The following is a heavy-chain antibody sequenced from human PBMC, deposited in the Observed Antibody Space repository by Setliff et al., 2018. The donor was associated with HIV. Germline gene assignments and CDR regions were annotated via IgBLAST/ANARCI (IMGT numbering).Heavy chain of an antibody. CDR1: GGTFSSYA. CDR3: ERRGWGGTTSLVGLDY. J-gene: IGHJ4*02. V-gene: IGHV1-69*13. D-gene: IGHD1-26*01. CDR2: IIPIFGTA. Sequence: ASVKVSCKASGGTFSSYAISWVRQAPGQGLEWMGGIIPIFGTANYAQKFQGRVTITADESTSTAYMELSSLRSEDTAVYYCERRGWGGTTSLVGLDYWGQGTLVTVSS.